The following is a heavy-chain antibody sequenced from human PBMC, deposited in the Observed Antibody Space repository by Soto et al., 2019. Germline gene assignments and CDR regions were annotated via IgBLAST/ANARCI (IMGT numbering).Heavy chain of an antibody. CDR2: IYHSGST. Sequence: SETLSLTCTVSGGSISSSNWWSWVRQPPGKGLEWIGEIYHSGSTNYNPSLKSRVTISVDKSKNQFSLKLSSVTAADTAVYYCARVDTAMVAFDYWGQGTLVTVSS. V-gene: IGHV4-4*02. CDR3: ARVDTAMVAFDY. D-gene: IGHD5-18*01. CDR1: GGSISSSNW. J-gene: IGHJ4*02.